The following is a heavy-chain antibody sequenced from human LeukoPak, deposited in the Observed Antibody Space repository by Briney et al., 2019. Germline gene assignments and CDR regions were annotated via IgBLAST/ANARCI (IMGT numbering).Heavy chain of an antibody. CDR2: ISSSSSYI. CDR3: THTVVMTAIPGGDY. J-gene: IGHJ4*02. CDR1: GFTFSSYS. D-gene: IGHD2-21*02. V-gene: IGHV3-21*03. Sequence: PGGSLRLSCAASGFTFSSYSMNWVRQAPGKGLEWVSSISSSSSYIYYADSVKGRFTISRDDSKNTLYLQMNSLKTEDTAVYYCTHTVVMTAIPGGDYWGQGTLVTVSS.